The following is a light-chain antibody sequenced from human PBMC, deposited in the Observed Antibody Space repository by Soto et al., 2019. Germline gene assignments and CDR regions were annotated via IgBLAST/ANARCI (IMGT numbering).Light chain of an antibody. CDR1: QSVRSNY. CDR3: QQYASSPLT. V-gene: IGKV3-20*01. Sequence: EIVLTQSPGTLSLSSGERATLSCRASQSVRSNYLAWYQQKPGQAPRLLIYGASSRATGIPDRFGGSGSGTDFTLTISRLEPEDFAVYYCQQYASSPLTFGGRNKLAIK. CDR2: GAS. J-gene: IGKJ4*01.